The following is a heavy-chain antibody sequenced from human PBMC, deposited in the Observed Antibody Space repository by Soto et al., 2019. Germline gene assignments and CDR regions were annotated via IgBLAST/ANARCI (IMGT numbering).Heavy chain of an antibody. J-gene: IGHJ4*02. V-gene: IGHV1-2*02. Sequence: ASVKVSCKASGYSFIDYYMHWVRQAPGQGFEWMGRISPKSGGTNYAQKFEGRVTMTWDTSLNTAYMELSSLISEDTAVYYCAGPPGYISDWYYFDLWGQGTLVTVSS. CDR1: GYSFIDYY. D-gene: IGHD3-9*01. CDR2: ISPKSGGT. CDR3: AGPPGYISDWYYFDL.